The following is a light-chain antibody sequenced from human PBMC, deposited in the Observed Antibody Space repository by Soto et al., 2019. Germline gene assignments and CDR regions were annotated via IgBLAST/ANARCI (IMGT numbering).Light chain of an antibody. CDR2: EVS. CDR3: SSYAGNNIHYV. V-gene: IGLV2-8*01. Sequence: QSALSLPPSASGSAGQSVTISCTGTSTDVGGYNYVSWYQQHPGKAPKLMIYEVSKRPSGVPDRFSGSKSGNTASLTVSGLQAEDEADYYCSSYAGNNIHYVFGTGTKVTVL. CDR1: STDVGGYNY. J-gene: IGLJ1*01.